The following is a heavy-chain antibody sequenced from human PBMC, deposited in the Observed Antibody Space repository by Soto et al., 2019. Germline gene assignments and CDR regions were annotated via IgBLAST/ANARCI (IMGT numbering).Heavy chain of an antibody. CDR3: AREDIVIVPAARQYYYYTDV. Sequence: SDTLSLTWAVYGGSFSGDYWSWIRQPPGKGLEWIGEINHSGSTNYNPSLKSRVTISVDTSKNQFSLKLSSVTAADTAVYYCAREDIVIVPAARQYYYYTDVWGKGTTVTVSS. D-gene: IGHD2-2*01. V-gene: IGHV4-34*01. CDR2: INHSGST. CDR1: GGSFSGDY. J-gene: IGHJ6*03.